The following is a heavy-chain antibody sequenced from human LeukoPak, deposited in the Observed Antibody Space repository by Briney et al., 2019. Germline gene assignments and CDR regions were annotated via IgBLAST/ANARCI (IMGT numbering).Heavy chain of an antibody. V-gene: IGHV4-59*08. CDR1: GGSISSYY. CDR3: ARHKLARGAIVLGWFDP. Sequence: SETLSLTCTVSGGSISSYYWSWIRQPPGKGLEWIGYIYYSGSTNYNPALKSRVTISVDTSKNQFSLKLSSVTAADTAVYYCARHKLARGAIVLGWFDPWGQGTLVTVSS. CDR2: IYYSGST. D-gene: IGHD2-8*02. J-gene: IGHJ5*02.